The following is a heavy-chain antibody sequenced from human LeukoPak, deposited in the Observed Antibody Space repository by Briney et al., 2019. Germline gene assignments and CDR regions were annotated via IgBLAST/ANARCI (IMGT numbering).Heavy chain of an antibody. CDR2: IYLGDSDT. J-gene: IGHJ4*02. CDR3: ARQMDMVRGVIIRTFDY. CDR1: GYSFTSYW. Sequence: GESLKISCKGSGYSFTSYWIGWVRQMPGKGLEWMGIIYLGDSDTRYSPSFQGQVTISADKSISTAYLQWSSLKASDTAMYYCARQMDMVRGVIIRTFDYWGQGTLVTVSS. V-gene: IGHV5-51*01. D-gene: IGHD3-10*01.